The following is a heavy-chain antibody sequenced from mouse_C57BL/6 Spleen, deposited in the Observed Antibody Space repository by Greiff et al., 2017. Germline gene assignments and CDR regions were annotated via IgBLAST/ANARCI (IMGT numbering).Heavy chain of an antibody. Sequence: VQLQQSGPELVKPGASVKISCKASGYTFTSYWMDWVKQRPGQGLEWIGNIYPSDSETHYNQKFKDKATLTVDKSSSTAYMQLSSLTSEDSAVYYCARGDNWDGFAYWGQGTLVTVSA. CDR2: IYPSDSET. CDR1: GYTFTSYW. CDR3: ARGDNWDGFAY. J-gene: IGHJ3*01. D-gene: IGHD4-1*01. V-gene: IGHV1-61*01.